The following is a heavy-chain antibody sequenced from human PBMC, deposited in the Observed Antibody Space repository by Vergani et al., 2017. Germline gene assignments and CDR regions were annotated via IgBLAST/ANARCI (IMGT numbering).Heavy chain of an antibody. CDR2: ISGSGGST. J-gene: IGHJ4*02. D-gene: IGHD6-19*01. CDR3: AKGGGYIAVAGRNYFDY. CDR1: GFTFSSYW. V-gene: IGHV3-23*04. Sequence: EVQLVESGGGLVQPGGSLRLSCAASGFTFSSYWMHWVRQAPGKGLVWVSAISGSGGSTYYADSVKGRFTISRDNSKNTLYLQMNSLRAEDTAVYYCAKGGGYIAVAGRNYFDYWGQGTLVTVSS.